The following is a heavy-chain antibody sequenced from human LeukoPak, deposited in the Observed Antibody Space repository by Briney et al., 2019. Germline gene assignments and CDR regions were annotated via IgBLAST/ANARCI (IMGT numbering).Heavy chain of an antibody. V-gene: IGHV3-23*01. CDR1: GFTFRNSA. Sequence: PGGSLRLSCAASGFTFRNSAMSWVRQAPGQGREGVSGISGGGGSTYYADSVKGRFTISRDNYKNTLYLQMNSLRVEDTAVYYCAKLTDYWGQGTLVPVSS. CDR3: AKLTDY. J-gene: IGHJ4*02. CDR2: ISGGGGST.